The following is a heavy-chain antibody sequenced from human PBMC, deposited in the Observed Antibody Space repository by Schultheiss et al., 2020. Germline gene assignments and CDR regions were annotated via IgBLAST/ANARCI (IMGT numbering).Heavy chain of an antibody. J-gene: IGHJ4*02. CDR1: GGSISSYY. V-gene: IGHV4-34*01. D-gene: IGHD2-2*01. Sequence: SQTLSLTCTVSGGSISSYYWSWIRQPPGKGLEWIGEINHSGSTNYNPSLKSRVTMSVDTSKNQFSLKLSSVTAADTAVYYCARADEVVVVPAATGQGRFDYWGQGTLVTVSS. CDR2: INHSGST. CDR3: ARADEVVVVPAATGQGRFDY.